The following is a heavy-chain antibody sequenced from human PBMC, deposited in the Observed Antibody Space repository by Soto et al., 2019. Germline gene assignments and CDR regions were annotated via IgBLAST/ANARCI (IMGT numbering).Heavy chain of an antibody. CDR3: AKDRGDMVVVPAAYFDY. CDR2: ISGSGGST. Sequence: GGSLRLSCAASGFTFSSYAMSWVRQAPGKGLEWVSAISGSGGSTYYADSVKGRFTISRDNSKNTLYLQMNSLRAEDTAVYYCAKDRGDMVVVPAAYFDYWGQGTLVTVSS. CDR1: GFTFSSYA. V-gene: IGHV3-23*01. D-gene: IGHD2-2*01. J-gene: IGHJ4*02.